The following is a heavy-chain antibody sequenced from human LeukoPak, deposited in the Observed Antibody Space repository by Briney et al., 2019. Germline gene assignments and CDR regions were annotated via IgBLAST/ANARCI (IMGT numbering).Heavy chain of an antibody. V-gene: IGHV3-23*01. Sequence: GGSLRLSCAASGFTFNGYAMSWVRQAPGKGLEWVSSISGSGANTYYANSVKGRFTVYRDNSKNTLYLQVNNLGAEDTAVYYCAKHLGSHNFDYWGQGTLVTVSS. D-gene: IGHD3-10*01. J-gene: IGHJ4*02. CDR2: ISGSGANT. CDR1: GFTFNGYA. CDR3: AKHLGSHNFDY.